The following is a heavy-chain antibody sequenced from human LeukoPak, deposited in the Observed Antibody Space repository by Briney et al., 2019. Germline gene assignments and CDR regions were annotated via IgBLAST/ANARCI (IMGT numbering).Heavy chain of an antibody. V-gene: IGHV1-2*02. J-gene: IGHJ1*01. CDR3: ARDNSTPYCSGGSCYSEYFQH. CDR2: INPNSGGT. D-gene: IGHD2-15*01. Sequence: ASVKVSCKASGYTFTGYYMHWVRQAPGQGLEWMGWINPNSGGTNYAQKFQGRVTMTRDTSISTAYMELSRLRSDDTAVYYCARDNSTPYCSGGSCYSEYFQHWGQGTLVTVSS. CDR1: GYTFTGYY.